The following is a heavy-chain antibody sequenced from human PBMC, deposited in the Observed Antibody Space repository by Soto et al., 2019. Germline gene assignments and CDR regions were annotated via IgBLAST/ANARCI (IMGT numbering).Heavy chain of an antibody. CDR3: ARDRGGLPKQSIWYGSYYGMDV. CDR2: TYYRSKWYN. J-gene: IGHJ6*02. D-gene: IGHD6-13*01. Sequence: SQTLSLTCVISGDSVSSNSAAWSWIRQSPSRGLEWLGRTYYRSKWYNDYAVSVKSRITINPDTSKNQFSLQLNSVTPEDTAVYYCARDRGGLPKQSIWYGSYYGMDVWGQGTTVTVSS. CDR1: GDSVSSNSAA. V-gene: IGHV6-1*01.